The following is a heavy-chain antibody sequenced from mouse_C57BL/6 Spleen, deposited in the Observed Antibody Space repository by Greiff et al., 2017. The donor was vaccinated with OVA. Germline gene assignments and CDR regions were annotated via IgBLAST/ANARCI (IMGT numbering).Heavy chain of an antibody. D-gene: IGHD3-2*02. V-gene: IGHV5-9*01. CDR3: ARHGAQAFMDY. J-gene: IGHJ4*01. CDR1: GFTFSSYT. Sequence: EVHLVESGGGLVKPGGSLKLSCAASGFTFSSYTMSWVRQTPEKRLEWVATISGGGGNTYYPDSVKGRFTISRDNAKNTLYLQMSSLRSEDTALYYCARHGAQAFMDYWGQGTSVTVSS. CDR2: ISGGGGNT.